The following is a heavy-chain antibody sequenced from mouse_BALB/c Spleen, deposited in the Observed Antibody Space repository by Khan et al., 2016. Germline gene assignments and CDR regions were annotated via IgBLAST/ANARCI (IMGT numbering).Heavy chain of an antibody. CDR3: ARYGTTYYFDY. CDR1: GYTFTNYG. J-gene: IGHJ2*01. D-gene: IGHD2-1*01. V-gene: IGHV9-3*02. Sequence: QSQLVQSGPELKKPGETVKISCKASGYTFTNYGMNWVKQAPGKGLKWMGWINTNTGETTYAEEFKGRFACSLETSASTASLQINNLKNEDTSTYFCARYGTTYYFDYWGQCTTLTVSS. CDR2: INTNTGET.